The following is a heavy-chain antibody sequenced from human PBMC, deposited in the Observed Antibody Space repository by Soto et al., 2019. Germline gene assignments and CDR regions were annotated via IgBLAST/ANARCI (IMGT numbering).Heavy chain of an antibody. D-gene: IGHD3-3*02. Sequence: SATRPLTCTVSGGSISSSSYYWVLIRQPPGKGLEWIGSIYYSGSTYYNPSLKSRVTISVDTSKNQFSLKLSSVTAADTAVYYCASRKIAFYNWLDPWGQGTLVTVS. CDR2: IYYSGST. V-gene: IGHV4-39*01. CDR1: GGSISSSSYY. J-gene: IGHJ5*02. CDR3: ASRKIAFYNWLDP.